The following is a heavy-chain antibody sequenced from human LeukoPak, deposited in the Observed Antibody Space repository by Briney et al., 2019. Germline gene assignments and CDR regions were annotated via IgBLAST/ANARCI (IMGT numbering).Heavy chain of an antibody. CDR2: FDPEDGET. CDR1: GYTLTELS. J-gene: IGHJ6*02. V-gene: IGHV1-24*01. CDR3: ATDPGSSPSPLYGMDV. D-gene: IGHD6-13*01. Sequence: GASVKVSCKVSGYTLTELSMHWVRQAPGKGLEWMGGFDPEDGETIYAQKFQGRVTMTEDTSTDTAYMERSSLRSEDTAVYYCATDPGSSPSPLYGMDVWGQGTTVTVSS.